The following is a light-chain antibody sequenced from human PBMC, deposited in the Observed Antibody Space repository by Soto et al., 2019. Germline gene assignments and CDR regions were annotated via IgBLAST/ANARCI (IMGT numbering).Light chain of an antibody. CDR3: QQSYTAPYA. CDR1: RSISNY. Sequence: DIQMTQSPSSLSASVGDAVSLTCRASRSISNYLNWYQQKPGRAPKLLISGASSLQRGVPSRFSGSGSVTTFTLTISSLQPDDFAIYFCQQSYTAPYAVGPGTKVDSK. V-gene: IGKV1-39*01. CDR2: GAS. J-gene: IGKJ3*01.